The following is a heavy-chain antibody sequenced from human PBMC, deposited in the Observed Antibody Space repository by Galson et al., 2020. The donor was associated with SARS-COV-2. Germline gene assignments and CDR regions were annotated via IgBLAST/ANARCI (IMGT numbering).Heavy chain of an antibody. D-gene: IGHD2-2*01. J-gene: IGHJ4*02. CDR1: GFTFSDCA. V-gene: IGHV3-33*01. CDR2: IWYNGRNE. CDR3: AREGESGIIAAPMDY. Sequence: PGGSLRLSCAASGFTFSDCAMHWVRQAPGKGLEWVAVIWYNGRNEYYADSVKGRFTISRDNSKNTLYLQMNSLRAEDTGVYYCAREGESGIIAAPMDYWGQGTLVTVSS.